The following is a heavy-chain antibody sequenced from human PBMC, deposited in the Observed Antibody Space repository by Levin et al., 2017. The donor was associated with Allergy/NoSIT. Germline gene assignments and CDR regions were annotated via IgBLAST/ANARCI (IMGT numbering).Heavy chain of an antibody. Sequence: PSETLSLTCTVSGGSISSGDYYWSWIRQPPGKGLEWIGYIYYSGSTYYNPSLKSRVTISVDTSKNQFSLKLSSVTAADTAVYYCARLYYDFWSGYYTRNWFDPWGQGTLVTVSS. D-gene: IGHD3-3*01. CDR2: IYYSGST. CDR3: ARLYYDFWSGYYTRNWFDP. V-gene: IGHV4-30-4*01. CDR1: GGSISSGDYY. J-gene: IGHJ5*02.